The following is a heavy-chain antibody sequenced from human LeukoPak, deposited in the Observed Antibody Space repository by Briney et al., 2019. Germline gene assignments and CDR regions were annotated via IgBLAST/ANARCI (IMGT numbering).Heavy chain of an antibody. V-gene: IGHV3-7*01. CDR1: GFSFSGYW. Sequence: GGSLRLSCTASGFSFSGYWMTWVRQTPGKGLEWVANINQDGSKKSYVDSVRGRFTISRDSAKNSLYLQMNSLRAEDSAMYYCATYRHLPYWGQGILVTVSS. D-gene: IGHD2-2*02. J-gene: IGHJ4*02. CDR2: INQDGSKK. CDR3: ATYRHLPY.